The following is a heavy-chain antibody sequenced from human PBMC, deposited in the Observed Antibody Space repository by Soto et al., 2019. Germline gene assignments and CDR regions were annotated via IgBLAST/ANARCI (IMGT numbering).Heavy chain of an antibody. Sequence: ASVKVSCKASGCTFTSYGISWVRQAPGQGLEWMGWISAYNGNTNYAQKLQGRVTMTTDTSTSTAYMELRSLRSDDTAVYYCARIDLAAAGGWFDPWGQGTLVIGSS. J-gene: IGHJ5*02. CDR1: GCTFTSYG. V-gene: IGHV1-18*01. D-gene: IGHD6-13*01. CDR3: ARIDLAAAGGWFDP. CDR2: ISAYNGNT.